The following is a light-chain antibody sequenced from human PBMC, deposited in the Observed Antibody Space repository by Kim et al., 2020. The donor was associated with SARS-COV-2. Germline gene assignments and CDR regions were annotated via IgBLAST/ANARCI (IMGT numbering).Light chain of an antibody. CDR1: QNVGNF. CDR2: DTS. Sequence: EVALTQSPATLSLSPGERATLSCRASQNVGNFLAWYQQKPGHGPRLLIYDTSIRAAGIPARFSGSASGTDFTLTISSLEPEDFGVYYCQQRRNWPRTFGRGTKVDIK. J-gene: IGKJ1*01. CDR3: QQRRNWPRT. V-gene: IGKV3-11*01.